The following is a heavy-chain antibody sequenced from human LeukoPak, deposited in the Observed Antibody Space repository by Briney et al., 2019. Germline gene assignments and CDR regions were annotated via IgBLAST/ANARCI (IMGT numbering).Heavy chain of an antibody. D-gene: IGHD2-2*01. CDR2: INPNSGGT. CDR1: GYTFTGYY. J-gene: IGHJ4*02. CDR3: ARDDCSSTSCSRFFDY. Sequence: GASVKVSCKASGYTFTGYYMHWVRQAPGQGLEWMGWINPNSGGTNYAQKFQGRVTMTRDTSISTAYMELSGLRSDDTAVYYCARDDCSSTSCSRFFDYWGQGTLITVSS. V-gene: IGHV1-2*02.